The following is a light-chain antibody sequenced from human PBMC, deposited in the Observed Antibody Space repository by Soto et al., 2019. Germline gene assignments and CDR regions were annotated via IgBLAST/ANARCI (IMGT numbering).Light chain of an antibody. CDR3: QQYYSFPWT. V-gene: IGKV3D-7*01. CDR1: QSVNSRY. J-gene: IGKJ1*01. Sequence: EVVFTQSPGTLSLSPGERATLSCRPSQSVNSRYLAWYQQKPGRAPRLLISGASTRATGIPARFSGSGSGTDFTLTISCLQSEDFATYYCQQYYSFPWTFGQGTKVDIK. CDR2: GAS.